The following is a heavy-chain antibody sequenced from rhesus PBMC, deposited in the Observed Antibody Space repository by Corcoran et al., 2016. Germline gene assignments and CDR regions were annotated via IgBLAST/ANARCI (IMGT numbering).Heavy chain of an antibody. Sequence: QVQLKESGPGLVKPSETLSLTCTVSGDSISSGFAWRWIRQPPGKGLEWSGYFGGYYNPSIKRRVTISKDTSKNQFSLNLTSVTAADTAVYYCASGLNYGAPNFGLDSWGQGVVVTVSS. CDR2: FGG. D-gene: IGHD1-26*01. J-gene: IGHJ6*01. V-gene: IGHV4-127*01. CDR1: GDSISSGFA. CDR3: ASGLNYGAPNFGLDS.